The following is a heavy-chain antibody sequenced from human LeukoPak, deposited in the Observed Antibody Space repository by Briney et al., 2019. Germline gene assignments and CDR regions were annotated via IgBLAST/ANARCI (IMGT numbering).Heavy chain of an antibody. J-gene: IGHJ4*02. CDR2: ISGSGGST. CDR3: AKDPGGRIAARFDY. V-gene: IGHV3-23*01. D-gene: IGHD6-6*01. Sequence: GSLRLSCAASGFTFSNAWMSWDRQAPGKGLEWVSAISGSGGSTYYADSVKGRFTISRDNSKNTLYLQMNSLRAEDTAVYYCAKDPGGRIAARFDYWGQGTLVTVSS. CDR1: GFTFSNAW.